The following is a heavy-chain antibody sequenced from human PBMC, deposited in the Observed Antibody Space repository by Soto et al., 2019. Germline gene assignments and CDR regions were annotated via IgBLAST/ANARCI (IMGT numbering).Heavy chain of an antibody. CDR2: ISSSSSTI. V-gene: IGHV3-48*02. CDR3: AREMETWDYYGRDV. Sequence: EVQLVESGGGLVQPGGSLRLSCAASGFTFSSYNMNWVRQTPGKGLEWVAYISSSSSTIYYAESVKGRFTISRDNAKNTLYLQMNSLRDDYTAVYYCAREMETWDYYGRDVWGQGTTVTVSS. J-gene: IGHJ6*02. CDR1: GFTFSSYN. D-gene: IGHD1-26*01.